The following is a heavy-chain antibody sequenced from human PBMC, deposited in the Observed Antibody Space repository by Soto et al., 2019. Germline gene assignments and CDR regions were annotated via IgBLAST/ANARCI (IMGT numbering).Heavy chain of an antibody. J-gene: IGHJ4*02. D-gene: IGHD3-22*01. V-gene: IGHV3-33*01. Sequence: SLRLSCAASGFTFSSYGMHWVRQAPGKGLEWVAVIWYDGSNKYYADSVKGRFTISRDNSKNTLYLKMNSLRAEDTAVYYCARDLGYDSSGYYPFVDYWGQGNLVNVSS. CDR3: ARDLGYDSSGYYPFVDY. CDR1: GFTFSSYG. CDR2: IWYDGSNK.